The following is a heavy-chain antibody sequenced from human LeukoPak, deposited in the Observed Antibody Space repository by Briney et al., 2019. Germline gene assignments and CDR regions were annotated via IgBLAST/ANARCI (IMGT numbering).Heavy chain of an antibody. CDR2: IYYSGST. J-gene: IGHJ4*02. D-gene: IGHD5-18*01. CDR3: AREQLWLLGFDY. Sequence: SETLSLTCTVSGGSVSSGSYYWSWIRQPPGKGLEWIGCIYYSGSTNYNPSLKSRVTISVDTSKNQFSLKLSSVTAADTAVYYCAREQLWLLGFDYWGQGTLVTVSS. V-gene: IGHV4-61*01. CDR1: GGSVSSGSYY.